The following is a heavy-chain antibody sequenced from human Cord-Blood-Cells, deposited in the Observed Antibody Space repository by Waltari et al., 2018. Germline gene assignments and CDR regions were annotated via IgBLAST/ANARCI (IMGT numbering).Heavy chain of an antibody. Sequence: QVQLQQWGAGLLKPSETLSLTCAVYGGSFSGYYWSWIRQPPGKGLEWIGEINHSGSTNYNPSLKSRVTISVDTSKNQFSLKLSSVTAADTAVYYGARLNYGDYGDDPFDYWGQGTLVTVSS. J-gene: IGHJ4*02. CDR2: INHSGST. D-gene: IGHD4-17*01. CDR3: ARLNYGDYGDDPFDY. V-gene: IGHV4-34*01. CDR1: GGSFSGYY.